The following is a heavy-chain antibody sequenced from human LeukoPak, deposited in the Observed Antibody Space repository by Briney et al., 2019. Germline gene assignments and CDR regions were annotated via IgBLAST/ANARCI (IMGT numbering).Heavy chain of an antibody. CDR1: GGSISSYY. V-gene: IGHV4-59*01. J-gene: IGHJ3*02. CDR3: ASSSGWSDDAFDI. CDR2: IYYSGST. D-gene: IGHD6-19*01. Sequence: SETLSLTCTVSGGSISSYYWSWIRQPPGKGLEWIGYIYYSGSTNYNPSLKSRVTISVDTSKNQFSLKLSSVTAADTAVYYCASSSGWSDDAFDIWGQGTVVTVSS.